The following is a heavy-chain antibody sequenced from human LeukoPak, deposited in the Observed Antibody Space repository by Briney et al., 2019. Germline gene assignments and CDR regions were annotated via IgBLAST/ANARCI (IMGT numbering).Heavy chain of an antibody. CDR2: IKQDGSEK. CDR1: GFTFSSYW. V-gene: IGHV3-7*01. J-gene: IGHJ4*02. CDR3: ARDHNLLYDFWSD. Sequence: PGGSLRLSCAASGFTFSSYWMSWVRQAPGKGLECVANIKQDGSEKYYVDSVKGRFTVSRDNAKNSLYLQMNSLRAEDTAVYYCARDHNLLYDFWSDWGQGTLVTVSS. D-gene: IGHD3-3*01.